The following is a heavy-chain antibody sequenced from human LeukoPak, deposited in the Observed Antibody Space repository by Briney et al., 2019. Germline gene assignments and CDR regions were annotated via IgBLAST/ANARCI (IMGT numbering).Heavy chain of an antibody. V-gene: IGHV3-7*01. D-gene: IGHD6-13*01. CDR2: IKQDGSEK. CDR3: AREGIAAGKTYYFDY. J-gene: IGHJ4*02. CDR1: GFTFSSHW. Sequence: GGSLRLSCAASGFTFSSHWMTWVRQAPGKGLEWVANIKQDGSEKSYVDSVKGRFSISRDNAKNSLYLQMNSLRAEDTAVYYCAREGIAAGKTYYFDYWGQGTLVTVSS.